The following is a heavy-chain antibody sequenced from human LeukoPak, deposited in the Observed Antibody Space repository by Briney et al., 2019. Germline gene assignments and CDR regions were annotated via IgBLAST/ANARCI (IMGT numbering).Heavy chain of an antibody. Sequence: SETLSLTCAVYGGSFSGYYWSWIRQPPGKGLEWIGEINHSGSTNYNPSLKSRVTISVDTSKNQFSLKLSSVTAADTAVYHCARGRRFLEWLSLFDYWGQGTLVTVSS. CDR1: GGSFSGYY. CDR3: ARGRRFLEWLSLFDY. D-gene: IGHD3-3*01. CDR2: INHSGST. V-gene: IGHV4-34*01. J-gene: IGHJ4*02.